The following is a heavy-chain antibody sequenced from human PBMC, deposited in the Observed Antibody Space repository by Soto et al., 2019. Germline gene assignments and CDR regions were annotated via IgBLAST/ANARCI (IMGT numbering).Heavy chain of an antibody. Sequence: ASVKVSCKASGYTFTGYYMHWVRQAPGQGLEWMGWINPNSGGTNYAQKFQGWVTMTRDTSISTAYMELSRLRSDDTAVYYCARAMGYCSSTSCRGYYGMDVWGQGTTVTVSS. CDR1: GYTFTGYY. CDR3: ARAMGYCSSTSCRGYYGMDV. CDR2: INPNSGGT. D-gene: IGHD2-2*01. V-gene: IGHV1-2*04. J-gene: IGHJ6*02.